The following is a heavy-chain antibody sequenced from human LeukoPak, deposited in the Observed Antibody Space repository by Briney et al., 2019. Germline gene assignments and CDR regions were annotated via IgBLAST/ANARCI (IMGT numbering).Heavy chain of an antibody. Sequence: ASVKVSFKVSGYTLTELSMHWVRQAPGKGLEWMGGFDPEDGETIYAQKFQGRVTMTEDTSTDTAYMELSSLRSEDTAVYYCATGDSDETFRFDYWGQGTLVTVSS. D-gene: IGHD3-16*01. CDR2: FDPEDGET. V-gene: IGHV1-24*01. CDR3: ATGDSDETFRFDY. J-gene: IGHJ4*02. CDR1: GYTLTELS.